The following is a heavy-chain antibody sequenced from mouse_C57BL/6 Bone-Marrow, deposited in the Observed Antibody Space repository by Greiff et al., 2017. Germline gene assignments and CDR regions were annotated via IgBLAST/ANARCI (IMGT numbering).Heavy chain of an antibody. D-gene: IGHD1-1*01. CDR2: IYPSDSET. V-gene: IGHV1-61*01. CDR1: GYTFTSYW. Sequence: QVQLQQPGAELVRPGSSVKLSCKASGYTFTSYWMDWVKQRPGQGLEWIGNIYPSDSETPYNQKFKDKATLTVDKSSSTAYMQLSSLTSEDSAVYYCARVNYGSTYFDYWGQGTTLTVSS. J-gene: IGHJ2*01. CDR3: ARVNYGSTYFDY.